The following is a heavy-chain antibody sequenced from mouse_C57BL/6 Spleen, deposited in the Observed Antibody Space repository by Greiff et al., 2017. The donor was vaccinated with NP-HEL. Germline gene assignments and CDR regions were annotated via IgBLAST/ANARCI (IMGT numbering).Heavy chain of an antibody. CDR3: ARHYDEYAMDY. J-gene: IGHJ4*01. Sequence: QVHVKQSGAELVRPGASVKLSCKASGYTFTDYYINWVKQRPGQGLEWIARIYPGSGNTYYNEKFKGKATLTAEKSSSTAYMQLSSLTSEDSAVYFCARHYDEYAMDYWGQGTSVTVSS. V-gene: IGHV1-76*01. CDR2: IYPGSGNT. D-gene: IGHD2-4*01. CDR1: GYTFTDYY.